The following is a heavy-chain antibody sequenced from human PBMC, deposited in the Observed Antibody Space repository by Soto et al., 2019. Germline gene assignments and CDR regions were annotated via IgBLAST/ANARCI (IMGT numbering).Heavy chain of an antibody. CDR1: GGSISSYY. D-gene: IGHD6-13*01. CDR3: ATAAAGYYYGMDV. J-gene: IGHJ6*02. Sequence: SETLSLTCTVSGGSISSYYWSWIRKPPGKGLEWIGYIYYSGSTNYNPSLKSRVTISVDTSKNQFSLKLSSVTAADTAVYYCATAAAGYYYGMDVWGQGTTVTVSS. V-gene: IGHV4-59*01. CDR2: IYYSGST.